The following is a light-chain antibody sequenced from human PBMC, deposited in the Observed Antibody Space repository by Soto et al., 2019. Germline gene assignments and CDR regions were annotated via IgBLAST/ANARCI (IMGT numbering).Light chain of an antibody. J-gene: IGKJ1*01. CDR3: QQYNTYWT. V-gene: IGKV1-5*03. CDR1: QSISSW. Sequence: DIKMTQSPSTLSASLGDRVTITCRASQSISSWLAWYQQKPGKAPKLLIYKASSLESGVPSRLSGSGSGTEFTLTISSLQPDDFATYYCQQYNTYWTFGQGTKVDIK. CDR2: KAS.